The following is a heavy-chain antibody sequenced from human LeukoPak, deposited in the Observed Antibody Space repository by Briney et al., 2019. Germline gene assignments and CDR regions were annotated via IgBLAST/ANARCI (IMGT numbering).Heavy chain of an antibody. CDR3: ARDSNYYDSSDYYYEGVYYFDY. CDR2: MNPNSGNR. CDR1: VYTFTSYD. V-gene: IGHV1-8*03. D-gene: IGHD3-22*01. Sequence: VAVKVSCKPSVYTFTSYDINWVRQAPGQGLEGMGWMNPNSGNRAYAQKFQDRVTIPRNSAISTAYMEMSSLRPEDTAIYYGARDSNYYDSSDYYYEGVYYFDYWGQETLVTVSS. J-gene: IGHJ4*02.